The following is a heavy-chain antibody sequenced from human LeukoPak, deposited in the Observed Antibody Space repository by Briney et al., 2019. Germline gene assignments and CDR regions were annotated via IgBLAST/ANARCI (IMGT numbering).Heavy chain of an antibody. J-gene: IGHJ4*02. CDR2: IRSKVFGGTT. D-gene: IGHD5-18*01. V-gene: IGHV3-49*03. CDR3: TRERVRGYSYGDPGY. Sequence: GGSLGLSCTASGFTFADYAMSWFRQASGKGLEWVSFIRSKVFGGTTEYAASVKGGFTISRDDSKSIAYLQMKSLKTEDTAVYYCTRERVRGYSYGDPGYWGQGTLVTVSS. CDR1: GFTFADYA.